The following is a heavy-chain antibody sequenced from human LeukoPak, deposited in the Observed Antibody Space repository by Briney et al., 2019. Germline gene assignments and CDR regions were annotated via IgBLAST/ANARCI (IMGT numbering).Heavy chain of an antibody. CDR2: IWYDGSNQ. D-gene: IGHD6-13*01. V-gene: IGHV3-33*01. J-gene: IGHJ3*02. Sequence: GGSLRLSCAASALTFSTYGMHWVRQAPGKGLEWVALIWYDGSNQYYADSVKGRFTISRDNSKNTLYLQMNSLRADDTAVYYCARAPGIAVSGTSGAFDIWGQGTMVTVSS. CDR3: ARAPGIAVSGTSGAFDI. CDR1: ALTFSTYG.